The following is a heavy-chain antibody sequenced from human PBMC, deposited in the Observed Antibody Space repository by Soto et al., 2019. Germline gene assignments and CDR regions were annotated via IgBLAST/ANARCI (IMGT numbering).Heavy chain of an antibody. D-gene: IGHD3-22*01. CDR2: ISSSSSSTI. CDR3: ARDKDYYDSSGYPY. V-gene: IGHV3-48*02. Sequence: PVGSLRLSCAASGFTFSSYSMNWVRQAPGKGLEWVSYISSSSSSTIYYADSVKGRFTISRDNAKNPLYLQKNSLRDEDTAVYYCARDKDYYDSSGYPYWGQGTLVTVSS. J-gene: IGHJ4*02. CDR1: GFTFSSYS.